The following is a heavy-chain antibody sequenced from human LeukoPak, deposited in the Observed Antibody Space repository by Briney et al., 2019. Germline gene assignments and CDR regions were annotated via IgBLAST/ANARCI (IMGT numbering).Heavy chain of an antibody. CDR3: ARSYDSSGYWYYFGY. CDR1: GGSIISSGYY. V-gene: IGHV4-31*01. CDR2: IYNSWST. Sequence: PSQTLSLTWTVSGGSIISSGYYWSWIRQHPGKGLDWIGDIYNSWSTYYNPSLKSPVTISIDTSKNQFSLKLSSVTAADTAMYYCARSYDSSGYWYYFGYWGQGTLVTVSS. D-gene: IGHD3-22*01. J-gene: IGHJ4*02.